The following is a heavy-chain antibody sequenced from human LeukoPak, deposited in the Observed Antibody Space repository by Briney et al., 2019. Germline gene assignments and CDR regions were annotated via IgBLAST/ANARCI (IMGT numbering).Heavy chain of an antibody. CDR1: GFTFNRYA. D-gene: IGHD3-3*01. CDR2: ISGSGGTT. Sequence: PGGSLRLSCAASGFTFNRYAMSWVRQAPGKGLEWVSSISGSGGTTYYADSVKGRFTISRDNSKNTLYMEMNSLRAEDTAVYYCARGRSDYGDYWGQGTLVTVSS. CDR3: ARGRSDYGDY. J-gene: IGHJ4*02. V-gene: IGHV3-23*01.